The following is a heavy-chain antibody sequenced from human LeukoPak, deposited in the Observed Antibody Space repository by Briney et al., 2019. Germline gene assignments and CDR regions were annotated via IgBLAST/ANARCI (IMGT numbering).Heavy chain of an antibody. V-gene: IGHV1-8*01. CDR2: MNPNSGNT. D-gene: IGHD6-13*01. Sequence: GASVKVSCKASGYTLTSYDINWVRQATGQGLEWMGWMNPNSGNTGYAQKFQGRVTMTRNTSISTAYMELSSLRSEDTAVYHCARSQRAAAGYYFDYWGQGTLVTVSS. CDR1: GYTLTSYD. CDR3: ARSQRAAAGYYFDY. J-gene: IGHJ4*02.